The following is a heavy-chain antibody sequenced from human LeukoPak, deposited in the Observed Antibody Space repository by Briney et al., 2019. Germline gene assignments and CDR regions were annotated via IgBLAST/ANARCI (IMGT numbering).Heavy chain of an antibody. V-gene: IGHV4-59*08. CDR3: ARVRGSSSAHNWFDP. D-gene: IGHD6-13*01. CDR1: GGSISSYY. Sequence: WETLSLTCTVSGGSISSYYWSWIRQPPGKGLEGVGYIYYSGSTNYNPSLKSRVTLSVDTSKNQFSLKLSSVTAADTAVYYCARVRGSSSAHNWFDPWGQGTLVTVSS. CDR2: IYYSGST. J-gene: IGHJ5*02.